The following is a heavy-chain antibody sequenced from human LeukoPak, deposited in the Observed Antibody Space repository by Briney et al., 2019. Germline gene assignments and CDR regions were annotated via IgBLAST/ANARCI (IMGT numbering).Heavy chain of an antibody. CDR2: IYHNGST. D-gene: IGHD2-2*01. V-gene: IGHV4-38-2*02. Sequence: TSETLSLTCTVSGYSISSGYYWGWIRQPPGKGLEWIGSIYHNGSTYYNPSLKSRVTISVDTSKNQFSLKLSSVTAADTAVYYCARDSSTSCLNWFDPWGQGTPVTVSS. CDR3: ARDSSTSCLNWFDP. J-gene: IGHJ5*02. CDR1: GYSISSGYY.